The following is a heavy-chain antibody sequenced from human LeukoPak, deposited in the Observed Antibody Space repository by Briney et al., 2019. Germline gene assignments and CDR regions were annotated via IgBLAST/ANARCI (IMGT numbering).Heavy chain of an antibody. V-gene: IGHV1-8*01. Sequence: KVSCKASGYTFTSYDINWVRQATGQGLEWMGWMNPNSGNTGYAQKFQCRLTMTRNTSISTAYMELSSLRSEDTAVYYCARGPGGDGYKFIPFDYGSDWGQGTLVTVSS. CDR1: GYTFTSYD. J-gene: IGHJ4*02. CDR2: MNPNSGNT. CDR3: ARGPGGDGYKFIPFDYGSD. D-gene: IGHD5-24*01.